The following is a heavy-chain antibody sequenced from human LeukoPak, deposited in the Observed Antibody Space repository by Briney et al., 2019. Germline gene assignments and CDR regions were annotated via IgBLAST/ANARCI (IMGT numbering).Heavy chain of an antibody. CDR2: ISSSSYTI. V-gene: IGHV3-48*02. CDR1: GFTFNSYS. D-gene: IGHD2-2*01. CDR3: ARGPAAAIDY. Sequence: GGSLRLSCAASGFTFNSYSMNWVRQAPGKGLEWVSYISSSSYTIYYADSMKGQFTISRDNGKNSLYLQMNSLRDEDTAIYYCARGPAAAIDYWGQGTLVTVSS. J-gene: IGHJ4*02.